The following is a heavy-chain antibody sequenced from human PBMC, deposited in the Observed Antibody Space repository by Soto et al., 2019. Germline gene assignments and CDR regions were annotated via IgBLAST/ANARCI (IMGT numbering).Heavy chain of an antibody. D-gene: IGHD5-12*01. CDR2: IIPIFGTT. V-gene: IGHV1-69*13. J-gene: IGHJ6*04. CDR1: GGTFSSYA. CDR3: ASRLSHGYTYYYYGMDV. Sequence: GASVKVSCKASGGTFSSYAISWVRQAPGQGLEWMGGIIPIFGTTNYAQKFQGRVTITADESTSTAYMELSSLRSEDTAVYYCASRLSHGYTYYYYGMDVWAKGTTVTVSS.